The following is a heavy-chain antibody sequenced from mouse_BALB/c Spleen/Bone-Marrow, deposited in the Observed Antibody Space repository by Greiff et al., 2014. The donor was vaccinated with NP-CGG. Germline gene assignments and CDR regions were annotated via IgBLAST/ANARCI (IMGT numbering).Heavy chain of an antibody. CDR3: ARRGNYGARDY. V-gene: IGHV1S81*02. D-gene: IGHD2-1*01. CDR1: GYTFTSHW. CDR2: INPSNGGS. Sequence: VQLQESGAELVKPGASVKLSCKASGYTFTSHWMHWVKQRPGQGLEWIGEINPSNGGSNYNEKFKSKATLTVDKSSSTTYMQLSSLTSEDTAVYYCARRGNYGARDYWGQGTLVTVSS. J-gene: IGHJ4*01.